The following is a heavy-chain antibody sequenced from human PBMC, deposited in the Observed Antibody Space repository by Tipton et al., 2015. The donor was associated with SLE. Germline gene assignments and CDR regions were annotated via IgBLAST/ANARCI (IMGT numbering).Heavy chain of an antibody. CDR1: GFTFDDYA. J-gene: IGHJ4*02. Sequence: SLRLFCAASGFTFDDYAMHWVRQAPGKGLEWVSGISWNSGSIGYADSVKGRFTISRDNAKNSLYLQMNSLRAEDTALYYCAKDKGVSVTGYFDYWGQGTLVTVSS. D-gene: IGHD4-17*01. V-gene: IGHV3-9*01. CDR2: ISWNSGSI. CDR3: AKDKGVSVTGYFDY.